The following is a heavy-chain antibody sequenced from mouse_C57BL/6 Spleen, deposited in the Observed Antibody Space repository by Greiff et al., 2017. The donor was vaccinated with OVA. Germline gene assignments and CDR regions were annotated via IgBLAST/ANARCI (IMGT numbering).Heavy chain of an antibody. V-gene: IGHV1-52*01. J-gene: IGHJ3*01. D-gene: IGHD1-1*01. Sequence: QVQLQQPGAELVRPGSSVKLSCKASGYTFTSYWMHWVKQRPIQGLEWIGNIDPSDSETHYNQKFKDKATLTVDKSSSTAYMQLSSLTSEDSAVYYCARSHYYGSSGCAYWGQGTLVTVSA. CDR1: GYTFTSYW. CDR3: ARSHYYGSSGCAY. CDR2: IDPSDSET.